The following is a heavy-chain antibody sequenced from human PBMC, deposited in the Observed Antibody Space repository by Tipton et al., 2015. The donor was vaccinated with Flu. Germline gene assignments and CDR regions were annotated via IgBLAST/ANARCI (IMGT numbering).Heavy chain of an antibody. D-gene: IGHD3-3*01. CDR3: ARLRFLEWLPLDY. CDR2: INPNSGGT. Sequence: QLVQSGPEVKKPGASVKVSCKASGYTFTGYYMHWVRQAPGQGLEWMGWINPNSGGTNYAQKFQGRVTMTRDTSISTAYMELSRLRSDDTAVYYCARLRFLEWLPLDYWGQGTLVTVSS. J-gene: IGHJ4*02. CDR1: GYTFTGYY. V-gene: IGHV1-2*02.